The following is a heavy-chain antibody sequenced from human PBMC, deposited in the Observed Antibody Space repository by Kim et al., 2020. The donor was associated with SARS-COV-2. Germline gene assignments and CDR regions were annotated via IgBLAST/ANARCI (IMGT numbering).Heavy chain of an antibody. Sequence: SETLSLTCAVYGGSFSGYYWSWIRQPPGKGLEWIGEINHSGSTNYNPSLKSRVTISVDTSKNQFSLKLSSVTAADTAVYYCARGFGLERRSYYGMDVWGQGTTVTVSS. D-gene: IGHD1-1*01. V-gene: IGHV4-34*01. CDR3: ARGFGLERRSYYGMDV. CDR1: GGSFSGYY. J-gene: IGHJ6*02. CDR2: INHSGST.